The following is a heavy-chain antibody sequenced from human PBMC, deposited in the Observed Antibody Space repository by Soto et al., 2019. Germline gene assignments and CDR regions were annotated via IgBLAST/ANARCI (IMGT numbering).Heavy chain of an antibody. Sequence: PSETLSLTCAVYGGSFSPYYWTWIRQPPGKGLEWIGEINHSGSTNYNPSLKSRVTISLDTSKNQFSLRLSSVTAADTAVYFCAIRAELXDYYYDFMDVWGKGTTVTVSS. CDR1: GGSFSPYY. J-gene: IGHJ6*03. D-gene: IGHD3-10*01. CDR2: INHSGST. CDR3: AIRAELXDYYYDFMDV. V-gene: IGHV4-34*01.